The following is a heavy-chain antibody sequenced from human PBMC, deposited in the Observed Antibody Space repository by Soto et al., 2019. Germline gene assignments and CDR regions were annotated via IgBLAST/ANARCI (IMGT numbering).Heavy chain of an antibody. CDR2: INHSGST. J-gene: IGHJ6*01. CDR1: GGSFSGYY. D-gene: IGHD6-19*01. CDR3: ARGRKWLNYYYYGMDG. Sequence: SETLSLTCAVYGGSFSGYYWSWIRQPPGKGLEWIGEINHSGSTNYNPSLKSRVTISVDTSKNQFSLKLSSVTAADTAVYYCARGRKWLNYYYYGMDGCGQGATVTVST. V-gene: IGHV4-34*01.